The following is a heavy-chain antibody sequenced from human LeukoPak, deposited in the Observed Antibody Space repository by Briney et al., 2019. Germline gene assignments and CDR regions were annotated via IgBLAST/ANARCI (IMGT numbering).Heavy chain of an antibody. V-gene: IGHV4-59*06. D-gene: IGHD3-22*01. J-gene: IGHJ3*02. CDR1: GGSINNYY. CDR3: ARDRDYYDSSGYPYDAFDI. CDR2: IYYSGST. Sequence: KPSETLSLTCTVSGGSINNYYWSWIRQHPGKGLEWIGYIYYSGSTYYNPSLKSRVTISVDTSKNQFSLKLSSVTAADTAVYYCARDRDYYDSSGYPYDAFDIWGQGTMVTVSS.